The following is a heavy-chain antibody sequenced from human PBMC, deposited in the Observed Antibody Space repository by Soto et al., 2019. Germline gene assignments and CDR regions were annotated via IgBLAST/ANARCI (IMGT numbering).Heavy chain of an antibody. CDR1: GGSVSSGSYY. CDR2: IYYSGST. CDR3: ARDLGRFYYYGMDV. V-gene: IGHV4-61*01. J-gene: IGHJ6*02. Sequence: PSETLSLTCTVSGGSVSSGSYYWSWIRQPPGKGLEWIGYIYYSGSTNYNPSLKSRVTISVDTSKNQFSLKLSSVTAADTAVYYCARDLGRFYYYGMDVWGQGTTVTVS.